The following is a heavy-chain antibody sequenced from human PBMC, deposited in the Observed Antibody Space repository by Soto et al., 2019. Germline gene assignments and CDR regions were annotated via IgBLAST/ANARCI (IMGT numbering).Heavy chain of an antibody. CDR1: GYTSTSYG. CDR3: ATLALQDYYYGMDV. V-gene: IGHV1-18*01. Sequence: QVQLVQSGAEVKKPGASVKVSCKASGYTSTSYGISWVRQAPGQGLEWMGWISAYNGNTNYAQKLQRRVTMTTDTSTSTAYMELRSLRSDDTAVYYCATLALQDYYYGMDVWGQGTTVTVSS. J-gene: IGHJ6*02. CDR2: ISAYNGNT.